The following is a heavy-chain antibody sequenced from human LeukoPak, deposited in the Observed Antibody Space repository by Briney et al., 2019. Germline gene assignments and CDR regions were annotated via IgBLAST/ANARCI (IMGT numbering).Heavy chain of an antibody. D-gene: IGHD3-22*01. CDR2: IYKDDSP. CDR1: GFIVSESY. CDR3: ATRYFYIGSRYYYGYFFDY. Sequence: GGSLRLSCAASGFIVSESYMAWVRQAPRKGLEWVSVIYKDDSPHYADSAKGRFTISRDSSKNALYLQMNSLRAEDTAVYYCATRYFYIGSRYYYGYFFDYWGQGTLVTVSS. J-gene: IGHJ4*02. V-gene: IGHV3-53*01.